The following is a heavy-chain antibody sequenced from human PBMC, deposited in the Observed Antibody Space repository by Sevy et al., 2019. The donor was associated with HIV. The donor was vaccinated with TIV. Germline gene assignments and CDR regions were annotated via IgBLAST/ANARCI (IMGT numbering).Heavy chain of an antibody. CDR2: ISSGSSFI. J-gene: IGHJ4*02. V-gene: IGHV3-21*01. CDR3: ARVGLGDCSGTNCSPKDY. Sequence: GGSLRLSCAASGFIFSGYTMNWVRQAPGKGLEWVSSISSGSSFIYYADSLQGRFIISRDNARKSLYLQMNNLRVEDTAVYYWARVGLGDCSGTNCSPKDYWGQGTLVTVSS. D-gene: IGHD2-2*01. CDR1: GFIFSGYT.